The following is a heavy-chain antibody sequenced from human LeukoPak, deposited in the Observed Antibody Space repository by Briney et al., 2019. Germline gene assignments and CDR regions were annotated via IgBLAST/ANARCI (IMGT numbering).Heavy chain of an antibody. J-gene: IGHJ4*02. D-gene: IGHD2-21*02. CDR2: ISSDGSTT. CDR3: AKEGRQVTH. V-gene: IGHV3-74*01. CDR1: GFILSSYW. Sequence: PGGSLRLSCAASGFILSSYWMHWVRQGPGKGLVWVSRISSDGSTTSYAEFVKGRFTISRDNSKNTLYLQMSSLIADDTAVYYCAKEGRQVTHWGQGTLVTVSS.